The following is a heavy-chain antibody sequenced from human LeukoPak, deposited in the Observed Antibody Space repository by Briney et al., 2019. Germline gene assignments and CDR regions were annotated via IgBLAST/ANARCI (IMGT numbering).Heavy chain of an antibody. Sequence: PSETLSLTCTVSGGSISSYYWSWIRQPPGKGLERIGYIYYSGTTNYSPSLKSRVTISIDTSKNQFSLKLSSVTAADTAVYYCARVVPATIYGDYWGQGTLVTVSS. V-gene: IGHV4-59*01. CDR2: IYYSGTT. D-gene: IGHD2-2*01. CDR1: GGSISSYY. J-gene: IGHJ4*02. CDR3: ARVVPATIYGDY.